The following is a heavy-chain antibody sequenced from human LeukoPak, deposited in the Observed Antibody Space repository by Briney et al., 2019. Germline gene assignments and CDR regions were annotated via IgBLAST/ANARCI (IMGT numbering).Heavy chain of an antibody. V-gene: IGHV3-23*01. CDR2: ISGSGGNT. J-gene: IGHJ4*02. CDR1: GFTFSSYG. Sequence: GGSLRLSCAASGFTFSSYGMTWVRQAPGKGLECVSAISGSGGNTYYADSVSGRFTISRDNSKNTLYLQMNSLRAEDTALYYCAKWGHYYDSSGYSLPGGFDYWGQGTLVTVSS. CDR3: AKWGHYYDSSGYSLPGGFDY. D-gene: IGHD3-22*01.